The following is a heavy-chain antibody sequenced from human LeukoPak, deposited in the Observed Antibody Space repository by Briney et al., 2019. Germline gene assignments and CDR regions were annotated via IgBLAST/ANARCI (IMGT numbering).Heavy chain of an antibody. D-gene: IGHD4-17*01. CDR3: AKDPRIFPVRWFDP. V-gene: IGHV3-11*01. J-gene: IGHJ5*02. CDR2: ISARSTTI. Sequence: TGGSLRLSCAASGFTFSDYSMSWIRQAPGKGLEWVSYISARSTTIYYADSVRGRFTISRDNAKNSLYLQMNSLRAEDTAVCYCAKDPRIFPVRWFDPWGQGTLVTVSS. CDR1: GFTFSDYS.